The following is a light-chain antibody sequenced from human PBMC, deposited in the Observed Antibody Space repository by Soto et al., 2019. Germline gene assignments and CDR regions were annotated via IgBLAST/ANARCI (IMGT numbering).Light chain of an antibody. Sequence: QSVLTQSPSASASLGASVKLTCTLSSGHSSYAIAWHQQQPEKGPRYLMKLNSDGSHSKGDGLPDRFSGSSSGAERYLTISSLQYEDEADYYCQTWGTGIHWVFGGGTKLTVL. CDR3: QTWGTGIHWV. CDR2: LNSDGSH. CDR1: SGHSSYA. V-gene: IGLV4-69*01. J-gene: IGLJ3*02.